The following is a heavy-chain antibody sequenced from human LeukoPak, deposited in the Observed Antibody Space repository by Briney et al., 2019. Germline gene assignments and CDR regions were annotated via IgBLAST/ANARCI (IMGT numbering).Heavy chain of an antibody. CDR1: GFTFSNYW. D-gene: IGHD1-26*01. Sequence: GSLRLSFAASGFTFSNYWMSWVRQAPGKGLGGGANIKQDGSEKYYVDSVKGRFTISRDNAKNSLYLQMNSLRAEDMAVYYCARDKTVGATQLDYWGQGTLVTVSS. V-gene: IGHV3-7*01. CDR3: ARDKTVGATQLDY. J-gene: IGHJ4*02. CDR2: IKQDGSEK.